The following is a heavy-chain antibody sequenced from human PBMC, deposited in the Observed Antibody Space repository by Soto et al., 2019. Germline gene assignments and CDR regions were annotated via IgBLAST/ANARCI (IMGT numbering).Heavy chain of an antibody. J-gene: IGHJ4*02. CDR2: TSYDGNNK. V-gene: IGHV3-30*19. CDR1: GFMFKSYV. Sequence: QLQLVESGGGVVQPGTSLRLSCTASGFMFKSYVMHWFRQAPGKGLEWVALTSYDGNNKYYGDSVKGRFTVSRDNSKNTLHLQMDSLRPEDTALYYCARWGTTGGFDLWGQGTLVSVSS. CDR3: ARWGTTGGFDL. D-gene: IGHD3-16*01.